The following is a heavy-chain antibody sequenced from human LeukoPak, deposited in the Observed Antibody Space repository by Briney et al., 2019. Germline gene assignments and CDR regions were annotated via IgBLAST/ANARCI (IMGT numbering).Heavy chain of an antibody. CDR2: IYYSGST. Sequence: SETLSLTCTVSGGSISSYYWSWIRQPPGKGLEWIGHIYYSGSTNYNPSLKSRVTISVDTSKNQFSLKLSSVTAADTAVYYCARNRDYYYYYMDVWGKGTTVTVSS. V-gene: IGHV4-59*01. CDR3: ARNRDYYYYYMDV. CDR1: GGSISSYY. J-gene: IGHJ6*03. D-gene: IGHD1-14*01.